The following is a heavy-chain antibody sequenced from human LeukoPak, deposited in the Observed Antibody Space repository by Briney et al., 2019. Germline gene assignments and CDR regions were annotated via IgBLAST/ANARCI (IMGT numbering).Heavy chain of an antibody. Sequence: PSETLSLTCTVSGGSISSGSYYWSWIRQPAGKGLEWIGHIYTSGSTNYNPSLKSRVTISVDTSKNQFSLKLSSVTAADTAVYYCARVPYFYGSGSYYNVELPLGFDPWGQGTLVTVSS. CDR2: IYTSGST. CDR1: GGSISSGSYY. D-gene: IGHD3-10*01. V-gene: IGHV4-61*09. J-gene: IGHJ5*02. CDR3: ARVPYFYGSGSYYNVELPLGFDP.